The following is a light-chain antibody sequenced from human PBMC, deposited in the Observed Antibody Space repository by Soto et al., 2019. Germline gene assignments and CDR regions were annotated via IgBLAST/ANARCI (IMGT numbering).Light chain of an antibody. J-gene: IGLJ1*01. CDR3: SSCTSSSLYV. CDR1: NNDVGGYES. Sequence: QSALTQPASVSGSPGQSITLSCTGTNNDVGGYESVSWYQHHAGSAHRLIIYDVSNRPSGVSGRFSGSKCGNTASLTISGLPAEDEADYYCSSCTSSSLYVFGTGTKLTVL. CDR2: DVS. V-gene: IGLV2-14*03.